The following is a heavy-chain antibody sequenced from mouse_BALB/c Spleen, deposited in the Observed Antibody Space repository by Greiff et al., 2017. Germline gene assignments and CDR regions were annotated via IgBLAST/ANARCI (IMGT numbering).Heavy chain of an antibody. CDR1: GFTFSSYG. CDR2: ISSGGGST. V-gene: IGHV5-12-1*01. CDR3: ARQRRPYGNYGAMDY. J-gene: IGHJ4*01. D-gene: IGHD2-10*02. Sequence: EVKLVESGGDLVKPGGSLKLSCAASGFTFSSYGMSWVRQTPDKRLEWVAYISSGGGSTYYPDTVKGRFTISRDNAKNTLYLQMSSLKSEDTAMYYCARQRRPYGNYGAMDYWGQGTSVTVSS.